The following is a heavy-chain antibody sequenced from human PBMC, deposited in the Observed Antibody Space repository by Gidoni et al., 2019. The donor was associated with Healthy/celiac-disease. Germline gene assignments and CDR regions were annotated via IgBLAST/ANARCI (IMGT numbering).Heavy chain of an antibody. CDR3: ARALYYYDSSYYYGMDV. D-gene: IGHD3-22*01. J-gene: IGHJ6*02. CDR2: ISSSSSYI. V-gene: IGHV3-21*01. CDR1: GFPSSRYS. Sequence: EVQLVESGGGLVKPGGSLIPSCAPAGFPSSRYSMTWVGQAPGKGLEWVSSISSSSSYIYDAESVKGRFTISRDNAKNSLYLQMNSLRAEDTAVYYCARALYYYDSSYYYGMDVWGQGTTVTVSS.